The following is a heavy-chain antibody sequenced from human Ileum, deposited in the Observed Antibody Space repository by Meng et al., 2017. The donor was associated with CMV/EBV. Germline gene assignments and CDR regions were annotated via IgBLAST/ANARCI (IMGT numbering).Heavy chain of an antibody. CDR3: AHRPGYCSGGTCYGNFDY. D-gene: IGHD2-15*01. V-gene: IGHV2-5*02. CDR1: SLSTSGVG. Sequence: SLSTSGVGVGWIRQPPGEALEWLALIFSDDRKCYSPSLKNRLTITKDTSKNQVVLTMTNMDPVDTATYYCAHRPGYCSGGTCYGNFDYWGQGALVTVSS. CDR2: IFSDDRK. J-gene: IGHJ4*02.